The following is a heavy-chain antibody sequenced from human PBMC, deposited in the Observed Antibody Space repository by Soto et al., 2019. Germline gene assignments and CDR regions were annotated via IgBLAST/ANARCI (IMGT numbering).Heavy chain of an antibody. CDR3: ASPSNPGSCWY. CDR2: IIPILGIA. J-gene: IGHJ4*02. D-gene: IGHD6-19*01. CDR1: GGTFSSYT. V-gene: IGHV1-69*02. Sequence: SVKVSCKASGGTFSSYTISWVRQAPGQGLEWMGRIIPILGIANYAQKFQGRVTITADKSTSTAYMELSSLRSEDTAVYYCASPSNPGSCWYWGQGTLVTVSS.